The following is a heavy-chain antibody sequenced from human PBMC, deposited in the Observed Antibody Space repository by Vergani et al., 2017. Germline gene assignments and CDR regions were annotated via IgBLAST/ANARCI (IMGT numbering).Heavy chain of an antibody. D-gene: IGHD3-9*01. CDR2: IYYSGST. Sequence: QVQLQESGPGLVKPSETLSLTCTVSGGSISSGGYYWSWIRQHPGKGLEWIGYIYYSGSTYYNPSLKSRVTISVDTSKNQFSLKLSSVTAADTAVYYCARGEYWFYDILTGYYYWGQGTLVTVSS. V-gene: IGHV4-31*03. CDR3: ARGEYWFYDILTGYYY. CDR1: GGSISSGGYY. J-gene: IGHJ4*02.